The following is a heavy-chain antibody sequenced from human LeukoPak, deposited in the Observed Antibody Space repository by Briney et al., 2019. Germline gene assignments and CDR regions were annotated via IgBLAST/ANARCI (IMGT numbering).Heavy chain of an antibody. CDR1: GGTFSICA. Sequence: ASVKLSCKSSGGTFSICANSWVRHPPAQGLGWVGSFIPILGIAHYAQNFQGRVTITADKSTTTAYMELSSLRSEDTAVYYCARDEATIMTTDALDIWGQGTMVTVSS. CDR3: ARDEATIMTTDALDI. CDR2: FIPILGIA. D-gene: IGHD1-14*01. J-gene: IGHJ3*02. V-gene: IGHV1-69*04.